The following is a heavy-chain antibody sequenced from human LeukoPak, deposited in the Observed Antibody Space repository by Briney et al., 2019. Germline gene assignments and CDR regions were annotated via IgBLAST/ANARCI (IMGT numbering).Heavy chain of an antibody. CDR2: IWYDGSNK. CDR3: ARNQDIVVVPAAEHYFDY. D-gene: IGHD2-2*01. J-gene: IGHJ4*02. Sequence: GRSLRLSCAASGFTFSSYGMHWVRQAPGKGLEGVAVIWYDGSNKYYADSVKGRFTIPRDNSKTTLYLQMNSLRAEDTAVYYWARNQDIVVVPAAEHYFDYWGQGSLVTVSS. CDR1: GFTFSSYG. V-gene: IGHV3-33*01.